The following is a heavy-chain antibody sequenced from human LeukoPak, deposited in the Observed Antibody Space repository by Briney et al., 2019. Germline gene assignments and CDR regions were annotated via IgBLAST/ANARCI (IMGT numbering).Heavy chain of an antibody. J-gene: IGHJ4*02. Sequence: GGSLRLSCAASGFTFDDYAMHWVRQAPGKGLEWVSGISWNSGSIGYADSVKGRFTISRDNAKNSLYLQMNSLRAEDTALYYCAKDIELAVAGTVDYWGQGTLVTVSS. D-gene: IGHD6-19*01. V-gene: IGHV3-9*01. CDR3: AKDIELAVAGTVDY. CDR2: ISWNSGSI. CDR1: GFTFDDYA.